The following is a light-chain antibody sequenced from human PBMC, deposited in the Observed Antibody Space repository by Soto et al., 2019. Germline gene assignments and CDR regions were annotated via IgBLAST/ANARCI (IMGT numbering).Light chain of an antibody. CDR3: QQRSNWL. CDR1: QRVSNY. CDR2: DAS. J-gene: IGKJ3*01. V-gene: IGKV3-11*01. Sequence: ENVVTQSPATLSLSLVERATLSCRASQRVSNYVAWSQKKPGQAPRLLIYDASNMATGIPARFSGSGSGTDFTLTISSLEPEDFAVYYCQQRSNWLFGPETTVDIK.